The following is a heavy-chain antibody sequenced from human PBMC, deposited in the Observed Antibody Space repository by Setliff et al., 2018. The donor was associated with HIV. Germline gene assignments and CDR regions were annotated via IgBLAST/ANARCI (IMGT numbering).Heavy chain of an antibody. CDR1: GFTFSTYA. D-gene: IGHD3-10*01. CDR3: AKPYRGSVVRDQGYMDV. CDR2: ISYDGINK. Sequence: GGSLRLSCAASGFTFSTYAMHWVRQAPGKGLEWVAVISYDGINKYYADSVKGRFTISRDNSKNTLYLQMNSLRAEDTAVYYCAKPYRGSVVRDQGYMDVWGKGTTVTVSS. J-gene: IGHJ6*03. V-gene: IGHV3-30*04.